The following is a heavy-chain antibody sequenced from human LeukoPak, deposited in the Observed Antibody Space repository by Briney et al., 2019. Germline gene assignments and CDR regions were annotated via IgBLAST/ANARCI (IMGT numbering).Heavy chain of an antibody. V-gene: IGHV1-2*02. CDR3: ARDISGVHYDY. CDR2: INPNTGGT. CDR1: GYTAGYF. D-gene: IGHD3-10*01. Sequence: ASVKVSCKASGYTAGYFMHWVRQAPRQGLEWVGWINPNTGGTNYAQKFQGRVTMTSDTSIKTVYMELNGLRSDDTAMYYCARDISGVHYDYWGQGTLVTVSS. J-gene: IGHJ4*02.